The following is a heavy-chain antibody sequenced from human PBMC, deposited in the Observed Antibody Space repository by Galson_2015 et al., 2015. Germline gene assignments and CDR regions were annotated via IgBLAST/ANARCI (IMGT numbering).Heavy chain of an antibody. CDR3: TTESIATAAIFHR. CDR1: GDSLIELP. V-gene: IGHV1-24*01. CDR2: FDAGEGEA. J-gene: IGHJ5*02. D-gene: IGHD2-2*01. Sequence: SVKVSCKVSGDSLIELPMHWVRQAPGKGLEWLGGFDAGEGEAIYAQKFQGRLTVTEDKSTDTAYMELSSLRSEDTAVYYCTTESIATAAIFHRWGQGTLVAVSS.